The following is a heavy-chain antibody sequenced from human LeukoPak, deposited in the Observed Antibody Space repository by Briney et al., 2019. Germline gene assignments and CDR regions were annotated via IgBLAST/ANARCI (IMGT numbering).Heavy chain of an antibody. CDR3: ARGGLKRSGSYHVFSGYFDY. J-gene: IGHJ4*02. CDR2: INHSGST. V-gene: IGHV4-34*01. Sequence: SETLSLTCAVYGGSFSGYYWSWIRQPPGKGLEWIGEINHSGSTNYNPSLKSRVTISVDTSKNQFSLKLSSVTAADTAVYYCARGGLKRSGSYHVFSGYFDYWGQGTLVTVSS. CDR1: GGSFSGYY. D-gene: IGHD3-10*01.